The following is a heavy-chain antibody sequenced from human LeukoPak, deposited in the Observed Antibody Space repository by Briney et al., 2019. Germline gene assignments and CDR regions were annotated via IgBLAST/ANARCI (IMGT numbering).Heavy chain of an antibody. CDR1: GFTFSTYS. CDR2: IYAGDSST. J-gene: IGHJ4*02. D-gene: IGHD3-16*01. CDR3: ARHSCYDS. V-gene: IGHV5-51*01. Sequence: GESLKISCKGSGFTFSTYSFAWVRQMPGKGLEWMGVIYAGDSSTRYSPSFQGQVTISVDKSLSTAYLQWSSLRASESAIYYCARHSCYDSWGQGTLVTVSS.